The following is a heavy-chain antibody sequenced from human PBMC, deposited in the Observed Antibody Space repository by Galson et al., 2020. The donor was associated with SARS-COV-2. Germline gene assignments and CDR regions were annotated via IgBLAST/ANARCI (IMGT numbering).Heavy chain of an antibody. D-gene: IGHD2-2*01. CDR1: GGSFSSYS. V-gene: IGHV4-34*01. Sequence: SETLSITCAVYGGSFSSYSWTWIRQPPGKGLEWIGEINIGGNTNYSPSLRSRVTISIDTSKNQFSLNLKTVTAADTALYYCARGHRGVVPSPVLGLGPFYSYYYMDVWDKGATVTVSS. CDR3: ARGHRGVVPSPVLGLGPFYSYYYMDV. J-gene: IGHJ6*03. CDR2: INIGGNT.